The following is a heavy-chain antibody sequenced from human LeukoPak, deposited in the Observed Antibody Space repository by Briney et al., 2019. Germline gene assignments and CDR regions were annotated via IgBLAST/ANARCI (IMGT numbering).Heavy chain of an antibody. V-gene: IGHV3-23*01. CDR1: GFTFRGYA. CDR2: ICASGVST. J-gene: IGHJ4*02. Sequence: GGSLRLSCAVSGFTFRGYAMSWARHAPGGGVGWVSSICASGVSTYYAHSVKGRFTISRNNSKNTLYLQMDSLRAEDTAIYYCAKEGTLDYSDSIPYWGQGTLVTVSS. D-gene: IGHD3-22*01. CDR3: AKEGTLDYSDSIPY.